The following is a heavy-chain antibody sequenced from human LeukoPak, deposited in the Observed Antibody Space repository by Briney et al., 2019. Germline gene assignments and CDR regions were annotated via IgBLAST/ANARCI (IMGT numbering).Heavy chain of an antibody. CDR2: IRYDGSNK. J-gene: IGHJ4*02. CDR1: GFTFSSYG. V-gene: IGHV3-30*02. CDR3: AKEGKIGYYFDY. D-gene: IGHD3-10*01. Sequence: PGGFLRLSCAVSGFTFSSYGMHSVRQAPGKGLEWVAFIRYDGSNKYYADSVKGGFTISRDNSKNTLYLQMNSRRAEDTAVYYCAKEGKIGYYFDYWGRGTLVTVYS.